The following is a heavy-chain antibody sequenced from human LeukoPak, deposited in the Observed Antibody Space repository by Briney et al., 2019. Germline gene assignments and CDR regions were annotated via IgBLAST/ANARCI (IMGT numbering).Heavy chain of an antibody. CDR2: LYPGDSDT. J-gene: IGHJ6*03. CDR3: ARLGVLLWFGEPNYYYMDV. V-gene: IGHV5-51*01. CDR1: GYSFTSYW. D-gene: IGHD3-10*01. Sequence: GESLKISCKGSGYSFTSYWIAWVRQVPGKGLEWMGILYPGDSDTTYRPSFQGQVTISADKAISTAYLQWSSLKASDTAMYYCARLGVLLWFGEPNYYYMDVWGKGTTVTVSS.